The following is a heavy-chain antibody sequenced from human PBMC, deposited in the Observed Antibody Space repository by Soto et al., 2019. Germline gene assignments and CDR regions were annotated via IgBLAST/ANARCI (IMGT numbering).Heavy chain of an antibody. CDR3: AREDCSGGSCYRRADY. CDR1: GFTFPSHD. J-gene: IGHJ4*02. CDR2: MNPNSGNT. Sequence: ASVKGSCKAPGFTFPSHDINWVRQATGQGLEWMGWMNPNSGNTGYAQKFQGRVTMTRNTSISTAYMELSSLRSEDTAVYYCAREDCSGGSCYRRADYWGQGTLVTVSS. V-gene: IGHV1-8*01. D-gene: IGHD2-15*01.